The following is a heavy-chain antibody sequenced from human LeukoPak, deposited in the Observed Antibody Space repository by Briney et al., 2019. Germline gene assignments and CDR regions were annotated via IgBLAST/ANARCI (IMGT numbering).Heavy chain of an antibody. D-gene: IGHD6-13*01. J-gene: IGHJ4*02. Sequence: ASVKVSCKASGYTFTGYYMHWVRQAPGQGPEWMGWINPNSGGTNYAQKFQGRVTMTRDTSISTAYMELSRLRSDDTAVYYCAILQTGSSWIDYWGQGTLVTVSS. CDR1: GYTFTGYY. CDR3: AILQTGSSWIDY. CDR2: INPNSGGT. V-gene: IGHV1-2*02.